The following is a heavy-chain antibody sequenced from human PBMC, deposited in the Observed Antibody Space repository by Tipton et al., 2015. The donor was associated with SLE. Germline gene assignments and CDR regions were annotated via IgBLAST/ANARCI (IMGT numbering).Heavy chain of an antibody. CDR3: ARRWTTRNWYFDL. D-gene: IGHD3/OR15-3a*01. J-gene: IGHJ2*01. V-gene: IGHV4-39*07. CDR1: GGSISSETYQ. CDR2: VYYSGNT. Sequence: TLSLTCTVSGGSISSETYQWGWIRQPPGKGLEWIGTVYYSGNTYYNSSLKGRVFISLDTSRNQFSLYVNSATAADTAMYYCARRWTTRNWYFDLWGRGTLVTVSS.